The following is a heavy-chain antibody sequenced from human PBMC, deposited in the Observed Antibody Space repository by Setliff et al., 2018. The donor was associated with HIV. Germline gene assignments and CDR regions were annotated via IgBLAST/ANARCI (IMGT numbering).Heavy chain of an antibody. CDR1: GYTFSDYG. V-gene: IGHV1-18*01. CDR3: ARDVGRDGYCFDH. CDR2: ISAHNGRI. J-gene: IGHJ4*02. Sequence: ASVKVSCKASGYTFSDYGISWVRQAPGQGLEWMGWISAHNGRINYAQKFQGRVTMTTDRSTSTAYMELRSLRSDDTAVYYCARDVGRDGYCFDHWGQGTLVNVSS. D-gene: IGHD5-12*01.